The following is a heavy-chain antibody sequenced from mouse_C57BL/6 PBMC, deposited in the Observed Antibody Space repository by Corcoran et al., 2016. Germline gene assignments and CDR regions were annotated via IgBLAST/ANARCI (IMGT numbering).Heavy chain of an antibody. Sequence: QVTLKESGPGILQSSQTLSLTCSFSGFSLSTSGMGVSWIRQPSGKGLEWLAHIYWDDDKRYNPSLKSRLTISKDTSRNQVFLKITSVDTADTATYYCARRAHGDYDSFAYWGQGTLVTVSA. CDR3: ARRAHGDYDSFAY. V-gene: IGHV8-12*01. CDR2: IYWDDDK. J-gene: IGHJ3*01. CDR1: GFSLSTSGMG. D-gene: IGHD2-4*01.